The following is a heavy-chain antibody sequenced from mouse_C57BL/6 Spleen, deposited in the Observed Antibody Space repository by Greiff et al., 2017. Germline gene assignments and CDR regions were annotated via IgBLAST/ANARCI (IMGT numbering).Heavy chain of an antibody. Sequence: QVQLQQPGAELVMPGASVKLSCKASGYTFTSYWMHWVKQRPGQGLEWIGEIDPSDSYTNYNQKFKGKSTLTVDKSSSTAYMQLSSLTSEDSAVYYCARKEMAMDYWGQGTSVTVSS. CDR2: IDPSDSYT. CDR3: ARKEMAMDY. J-gene: IGHJ4*01. V-gene: IGHV1-69*01. CDR1: GYTFTSYW.